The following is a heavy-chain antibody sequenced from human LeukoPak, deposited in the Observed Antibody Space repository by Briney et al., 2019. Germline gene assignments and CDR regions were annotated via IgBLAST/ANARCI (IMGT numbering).Heavy chain of an antibody. CDR2: FSTSGSTI. D-gene: IGHD2-2*01. V-gene: IGHV3-48*03. CDR3: ARKLVVAGAFDI. J-gene: IGHJ3*02. CDR1: GFTFSNYE. Sequence: GGSLSLSCTASGFTFSNYEMNWVRKAPGKGLGRVYFFSTSGSTIYYADSVKGRFTISRDSAKNSLYLQRNSLRAEDTAVYYCARKLVVAGAFDIWGQGTMVTVSS.